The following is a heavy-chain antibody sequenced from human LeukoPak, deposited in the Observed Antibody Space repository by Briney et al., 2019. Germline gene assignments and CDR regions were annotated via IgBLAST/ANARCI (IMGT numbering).Heavy chain of an antibody. Sequence: ETLSLTCTVSGGSISSFYWSWVRQAPGKGLEWVANIKQDGSEKYYVDSVKGRFTISRDNAKNSLYLQMNSLRAEDTAVYYCARDDWYCHDYWGQGTLVTVSS. CDR3: ARDDWYCHDY. CDR1: GGSISSFY. D-gene: IGHD2-21*02. CDR2: IKQDGSEK. J-gene: IGHJ4*02. V-gene: IGHV3-7*04.